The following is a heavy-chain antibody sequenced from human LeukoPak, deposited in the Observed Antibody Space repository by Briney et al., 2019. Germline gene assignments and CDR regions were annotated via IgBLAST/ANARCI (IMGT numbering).Heavy chain of an antibody. Sequence: GASVKVSCKASGGTFSSYAISWVRQAPGQGLEWMGGIIPIFGTANYAQKFQGRVTITADKSTSTAYMELSSLRSEDTAVYYCARDRGEGDYGDYVSYYYYMDVWGKGTTVTVSS. D-gene: IGHD4-17*01. CDR1: GGTFSSYA. CDR2: IIPIFGTA. V-gene: IGHV1-69*06. J-gene: IGHJ6*03. CDR3: ARDRGEGDYGDYVSYYYYMDV.